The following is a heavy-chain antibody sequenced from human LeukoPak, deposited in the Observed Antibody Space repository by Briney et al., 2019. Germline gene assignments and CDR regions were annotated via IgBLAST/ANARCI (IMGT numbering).Heavy chain of an antibody. CDR3: AKDRYYDSSGYPGDY. Sequence: GGSLRLSCAASGSTFSSYAMSWVRQAPGKGLEWVSAISGSGGSTYYADSVKGRFTISRDSSKNTLYLQMNSLRAEDTAVYYCAKDRYYDSSGYPGDYWGQGSLVTVSS. V-gene: IGHV3-23*01. J-gene: IGHJ4*02. CDR1: GSTFSSYA. D-gene: IGHD3-22*01. CDR2: ISGSGGST.